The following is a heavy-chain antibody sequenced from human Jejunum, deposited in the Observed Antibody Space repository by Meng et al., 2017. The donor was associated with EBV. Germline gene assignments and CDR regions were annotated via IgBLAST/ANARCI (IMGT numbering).Heavy chain of an antibody. D-gene: IGHD1-26*01. Sequence: QLQLQDSGPGLCKPSEPLSLTCTVSGGSISSSSYSWGWIRQPPGKGLEWIGTYYNSGSTYYNPSLKSRVTISVDTSKNQFSLKLISVTAADTAAYYCARQGPSGRTFDYWGQGTLVTVSS. CDR2: YYNSGST. V-gene: IGHV4-39*01. J-gene: IGHJ4*02. CDR1: GGSISSSSYS. CDR3: ARQGPSGRTFDY.